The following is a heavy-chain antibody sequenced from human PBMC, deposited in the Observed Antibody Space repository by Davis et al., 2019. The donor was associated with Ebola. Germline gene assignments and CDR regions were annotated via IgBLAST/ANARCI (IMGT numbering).Heavy chain of an antibody. Sequence: GESLKISCAASGFTLSDYYMSWIRQAPGKGLEWVSSIRSSDTTIYYSDPVKGRFTVSRDNAKNSVFLQLDSLRDDDTAVYFCTNLGAYPAHYWGQGTLVNVSS. D-gene: IGHD3-16*01. CDR2: IRSSDTTI. CDR3: TNLGAYPAHY. V-gene: IGHV3-11*04. J-gene: IGHJ4*02. CDR1: GFTLSDYY.